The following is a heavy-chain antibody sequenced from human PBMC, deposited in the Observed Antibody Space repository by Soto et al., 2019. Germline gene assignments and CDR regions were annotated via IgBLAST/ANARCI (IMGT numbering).Heavy chain of an antibody. Sequence: SETLSLTCAVSGYSIGTAYYWGWIRQPPGKGLEWIASIKHSGSSYYSQSLKSRVTISIDASKNHFSLNLTSVNAADTAVYYCVRAKLAGRGGFEYWGQGILVTVSS. D-gene: IGHD3-3*02. CDR2: IKHSGSS. CDR1: GYSIGTAYY. V-gene: IGHV4-38-2*01. CDR3: VRAKLAGRGGFEY. J-gene: IGHJ4*02.